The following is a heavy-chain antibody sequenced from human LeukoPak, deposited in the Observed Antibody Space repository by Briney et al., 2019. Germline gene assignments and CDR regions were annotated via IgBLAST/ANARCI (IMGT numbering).Heavy chain of an antibody. V-gene: IGHV4-4*07. Sequence: PSGTLALPCTGSGGSINNYHWAWIRQPPAEGLEWIGRIFTSGTISYNPSLQSRVTMFVDTSKSQFSLILTSVTAADTAVYYCARGHGWYSPWGQGTLVTVSS. J-gene: IGHJ5*02. CDR1: GGSINNYH. CDR3: ARGHGWYSP. D-gene: IGHD6-19*01. CDR2: IFTSGTI.